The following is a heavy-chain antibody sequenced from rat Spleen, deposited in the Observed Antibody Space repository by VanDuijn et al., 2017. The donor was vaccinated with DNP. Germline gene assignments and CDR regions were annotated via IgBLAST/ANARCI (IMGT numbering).Heavy chain of an antibody. CDR1: GFTFSNYG. CDR2: ISYDGGST. Sequence: EVRLVESGGGLVQPGRSLKLSCAASGFTFSNYGMAWVRQTPEKGLEWVAYISYDGGSTYYGDSVKGRFTISRDNAKSTLYLQMNSLRSEDMATYYCARHVDSYRAMDAWGQGTSVTVSS. J-gene: IGHJ4*01. V-gene: IGHV5-22*01. CDR3: ARHVDSYRAMDA. D-gene: IGHD1-2*01.